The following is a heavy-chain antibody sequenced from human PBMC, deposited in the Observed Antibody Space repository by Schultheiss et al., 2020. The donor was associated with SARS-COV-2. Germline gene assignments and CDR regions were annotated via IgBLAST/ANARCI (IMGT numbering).Heavy chain of an antibody. CDR2: ISSSSSYI. V-gene: IGHV3-21*01. D-gene: IGHD3-22*01. CDR1: GFTFSSYS. Sequence: GESLKISCAASGFTFSSYSMNWVRQAPGKGLEWVSSISSSSSYIYYADSVKGRFTISRDNAKNSLYLQMNSLRAEDTAVYYCARTSDGRYYYDSSGYYIYYFDYWGQGALVTVSS. CDR3: ARTSDGRYYYDSSGYYIYYFDY. J-gene: IGHJ4*02.